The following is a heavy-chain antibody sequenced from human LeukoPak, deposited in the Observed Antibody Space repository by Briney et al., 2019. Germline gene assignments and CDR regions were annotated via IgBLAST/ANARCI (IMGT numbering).Heavy chain of an antibody. CDR1: GGSVSSGSYY. CDR3: ARGYPAAGKDY. Sequence: SETLSLTCTVSGGSVSSGSYYWSWIRQPPGKGLEWIGEINHSGSTNYNPSLKSRVTISVDTSKNQFSLKLSSVTAADTAVYYCARGYPAAGKDYWGQGTLVTVSS. D-gene: IGHD6-19*01. V-gene: IGHV4-39*07. CDR2: INHSGST. J-gene: IGHJ4*02.